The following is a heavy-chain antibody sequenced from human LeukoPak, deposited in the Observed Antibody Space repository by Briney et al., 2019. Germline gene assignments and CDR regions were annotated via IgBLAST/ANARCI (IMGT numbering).Heavy chain of an antibody. CDR1: GGSISSGGYY. CDR2: IYSGGST. V-gene: IGHV3-53*01. D-gene: IGHD4-17*01. J-gene: IGHJ4*02. CDR3: ARVGARGDYFDY. Sequence: LSLTCTVSGGSISSGGYYMSWVRQAPGKGLEWVSVIYSGGSTYYADSVKGRFTISRDNSKNTLYLQMNSLRAEDTAVYYCARVGARGDYFDYWGQGTLVTVSS.